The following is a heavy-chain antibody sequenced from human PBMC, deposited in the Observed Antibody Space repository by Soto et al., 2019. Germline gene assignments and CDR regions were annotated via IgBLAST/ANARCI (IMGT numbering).Heavy chain of an antibody. CDR2: ISPYNGHT. V-gene: IGHV1-18*01. CDR3: ARDLTIVPATHPRLENYGMDV. CDR1: GYTFTSYG. Sequence: ASVKVSCKASGYTFTSYGISWVRRAPGQGLEWMGWISPYNGHTQFVERFQGRVTMTTDTSTKTAYMELRNLRSDDTAHYYCARDLTIVPATHPRLENYGMDVWGQGTTVTVSS. D-gene: IGHD2-2*01. J-gene: IGHJ6*02.